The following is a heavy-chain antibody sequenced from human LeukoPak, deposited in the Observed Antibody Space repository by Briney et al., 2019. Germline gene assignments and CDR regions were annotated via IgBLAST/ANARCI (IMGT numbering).Heavy chain of an antibody. J-gene: IGHJ4*02. CDR1: GYSISSSYY. CDR2: IYYSGST. V-gene: IGHV4-61*01. D-gene: IGHD4-17*01. Sequence: SETLSLTCTVSGYSISSSYYWSWIRQPPGKGLEWIGYIYYSGSTNYNPSLKSRVTISVDTSKNQFSLKLSSVTAADTAVYYCARLRSYGDYCFFDYWGQGTLVTVSS. CDR3: ARLRSYGDYCFFDY.